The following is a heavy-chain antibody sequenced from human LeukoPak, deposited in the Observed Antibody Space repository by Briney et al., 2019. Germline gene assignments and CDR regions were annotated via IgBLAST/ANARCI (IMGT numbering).Heavy chain of an antibody. CDR3: ARGGYSFDY. V-gene: IGHV3-7*01. CDR2: LHADGVEQ. D-gene: IGHD5-18*01. J-gene: IGHJ4*02. CDR1: GFSLSGYW. Sequence: GGSLRLSCAASGFSLSGYWMTWVRQAPGKGLEWVARLHADGVEQNYVDSVTGRFIMSRDNAKNSLDLQMNSLRVEDTAVYYCARGGYSFDYLGQGTLVVVST.